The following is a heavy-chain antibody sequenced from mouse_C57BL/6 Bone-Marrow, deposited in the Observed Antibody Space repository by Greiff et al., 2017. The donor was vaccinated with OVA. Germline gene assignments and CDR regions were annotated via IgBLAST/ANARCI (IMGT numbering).Heavy chain of an antibody. Sequence: VQLQQSGAELVRPGASVTLSCTASGFTIKDDYMHWVKQRPEQGLEWIGWIDPENGDTESASKFQGKATITADTSSNTAYLQLSSLTSEDTAVYYCTTDDGLDYWGQGTTLTVSS. D-gene: IGHD2-3*01. CDR2: IDPENGDT. J-gene: IGHJ2*01. CDR3: TTDDGLDY. CDR1: GFTIKDDY. V-gene: IGHV14-4*01.